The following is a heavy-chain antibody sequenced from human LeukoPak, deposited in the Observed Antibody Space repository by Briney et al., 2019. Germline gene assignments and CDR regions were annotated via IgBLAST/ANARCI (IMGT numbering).Heavy chain of an antibody. D-gene: IGHD6-13*01. J-gene: IGHJ6*02. V-gene: IGHV4-59*01. CDR2: IYYSGST. Sequence: SETLSLTCTVSGGSISSYYWSWIRQPPGKGLEWIGYIYYSGSTNYNPSLKSRVTISVDTSKSQFSLKLSSVTAADTAVYYCARDYANYSSSWFYYYYGMDVWGQGTTVTVSS. CDR1: GGSISSYY. CDR3: ARDYANYSSSWFYYYYGMDV.